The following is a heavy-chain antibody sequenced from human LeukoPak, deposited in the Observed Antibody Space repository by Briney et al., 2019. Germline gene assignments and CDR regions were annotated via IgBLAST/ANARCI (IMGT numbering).Heavy chain of an antibody. CDR1: GFTFDDYA. J-gene: IGHJ4*02. CDR3: AKDIFSPDLAHSYGYD. Sequence: GGSLRLSCAASGFTFDDYAMHWVRQAPGKGLEWVAGISWNSGSMDYGDSVKGRFSISRDNARNILYLQMNSLRPEDTALYYCAKDIFSPDLAHSYGYDWGQGTLVSVSS. D-gene: IGHD5-18*01. V-gene: IGHV3-9*01. CDR2: ISWNSGSM.